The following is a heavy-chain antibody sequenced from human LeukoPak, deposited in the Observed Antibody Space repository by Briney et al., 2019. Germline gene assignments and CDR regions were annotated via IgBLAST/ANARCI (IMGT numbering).Heavy chain of an antibody. CDR1: GGSFSDYS. CDR3: ARHGVVTWFDP. V-gene: IGHV4-34*01. J-gene: IGHJ5*02. D-gene: IGHD3-16*01. Sequence: SETLSLTCAVYGGSFSDYSWSWLRQTPEKGLEWIGEINHSGSTNYNPSLKSRVIVSVDTSKNQFPVKLRSVTAADTAVYYCARHGVVTWFDPWGQGTLVTVSS. CDR2: INHSGST.